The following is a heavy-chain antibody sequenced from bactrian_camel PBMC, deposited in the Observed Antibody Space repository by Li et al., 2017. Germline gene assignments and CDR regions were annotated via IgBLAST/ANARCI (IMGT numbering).Heavy chain of an antibody. J-gene: IGHJ4*01. CDR2: IWTDGRKT. CDR1: GFTFSGYY. Sequence: HVQLVESGGDLVQPGGSLRLSCVASGFTFSGYYMSWVRQAPGKGLEWVSSIWTDGRKTHYADSVKGRFTISQDNADKTVCLQMNNLNPEDTGMHYCAAPGGQISPCLYGKWGQGTQVTVS. CDR3: AAPGGQISPCLYGK. V-gene: IGHV3-2*01. D-gene: IGHD3*01.